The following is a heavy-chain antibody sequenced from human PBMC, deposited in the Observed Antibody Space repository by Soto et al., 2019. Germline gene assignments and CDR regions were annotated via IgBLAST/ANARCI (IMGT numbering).Heavy chain of an antibody. CDR2: INSDGSST. J-gene: IGHJ4*02. D-gene: IGHD2-2*01. V-gene: IGHV3-74*01. CDR3: ARARRDCSSTSCYPYYFDY. CDR1: GFTFSSYW. Sequence: PGGSLRLSCAASGFTFSSYWMHWVRQAPGKGLVWVSRINSDGSSTSYADSVKGRFTISRDNAKNTLYLQMNSLRAEDTAVYYCARARRDCSSTSCYPYYFDYWGQGTLVTVS.